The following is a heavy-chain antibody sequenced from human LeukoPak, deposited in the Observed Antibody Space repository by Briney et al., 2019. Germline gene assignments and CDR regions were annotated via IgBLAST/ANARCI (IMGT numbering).Heavy chain of an antibody. CDR1: GYSFTSYW. CDR3: ARRRYCSSTSCYTNFDY. CDR2: IYPGGSDT. J-gene: IGHJ4*02. D-gene: IGHD2-2*02. Sequence: GESLKISCKGSGYSFTSYWIGWVRQMPGKGLEWMGIIYPGGSDTRYSPSFQGQVTISADKSISTAYLQWSSLKASDTAMYYCARRRYCSSTSCYTNFDYWGQGTLVTVSS. V-gene: IGHV5-51*01.